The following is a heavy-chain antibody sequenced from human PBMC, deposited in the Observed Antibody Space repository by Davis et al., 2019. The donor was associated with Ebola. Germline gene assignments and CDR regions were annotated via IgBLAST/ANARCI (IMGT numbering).Heavy chain of an antibody. CDR3: AKQRGVGAIDYDY. CDR1: GFAFSNNA. V-gene: IGHV3-23*01. CDR2: ISSGGGAP. J-gene: IGHJ4*02. Sequence: GGSLRLSCAASGFAFSNNAMTWVRQAPGKGLEWVSDISSGGGAPYYADSVKGRFTTFRDNPKNTLYLQMNSLRADDTAVYYCAKQRGVGAIDYDYWGRGTVVTVSS. D-gene: IGHD1-26*01.